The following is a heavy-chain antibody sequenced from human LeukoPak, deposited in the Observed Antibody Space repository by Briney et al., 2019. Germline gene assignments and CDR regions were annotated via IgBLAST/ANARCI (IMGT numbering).Heavy chain of an antibody. D-gene: IGHD3-10*01. V-gene: IGHV3-15*01. CDR1: GFTYSKAW. Sequence: PGGSLTLFCAPSGFTYSKAWMSWVRQAPGEGLEWVGRIKSKTDGGTTDYAAPVKGRFTTSRDDSRNTLSLQMNSLKTEDTAVYYCTTITMIREHEDYWGQGTLVTVSS. CDR2: IKSKTDGGTT. J-gene: IGHJ4*02. CDR3: TTITMIREHEDY.